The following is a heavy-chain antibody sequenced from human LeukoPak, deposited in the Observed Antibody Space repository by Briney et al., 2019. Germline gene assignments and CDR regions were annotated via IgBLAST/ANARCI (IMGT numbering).Heavy chain of an antibody. J-gene: IGHJ4*02. CDR3: AKVKAPDAIASYFDY. CDR2: IADAGT. V-gene: IGHV3-23*01. CDR1: GFTFNDFA. Sequence: PGGSLRLSCAASGFTFNDFAMTWVRQAPGKGLEWVSTIADAGTYYADSVKGQFTLSRDNSKNTLDLQMNSLRAEDTAIYHCAKVKAPDAIASYFDYWGQGTLVTVSS. D-gene: IGHD2-2*01.